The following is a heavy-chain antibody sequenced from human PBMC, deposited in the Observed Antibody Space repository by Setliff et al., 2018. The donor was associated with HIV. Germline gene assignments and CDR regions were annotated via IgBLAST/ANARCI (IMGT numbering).Heavy chain of an antibody. CDR3: ARGDYYDSSGYYTDAFDI. V-gene: IGHV3-21*01. CDR2: ISHSNTYI. Sequence: PGGSLRLSCVASGFTFDDYGMIWVRQVPGKGLEWVSSISHSNTYIQYGDSVKGRFTISRDNTKNSLYLQMNSLRAEDTAVYFCARGDYYDSSGYYTDAFDIWGQGTMVTVSS. D-gene: IGHD3-22*01. J-gene: IGHJ3*02. CDR1: GFTFDDYG.